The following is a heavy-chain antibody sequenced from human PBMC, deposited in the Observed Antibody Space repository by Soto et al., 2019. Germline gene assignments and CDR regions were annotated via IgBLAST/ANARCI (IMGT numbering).Heavy chain of an antibody. V-gene: IGHV4-34*01. J-gene: IGHJ4*02. D-gene: IGHD3-22*01. CDR3: AKDPAPLGDSSGYSPEYFDY. CDR2: INHSGST. Sequence: SETLSLTCAVYGGSFSGYYWSWIRQPPGKGLEWIGEINHSGSTNYNPSLKSRVTISVDTSKNQFSLKLSSVTAADTAVYYCAKDPAPLGDSSGYSPEYFDYWGQGTLVTVSS. CDR1: GGSFSGYY.